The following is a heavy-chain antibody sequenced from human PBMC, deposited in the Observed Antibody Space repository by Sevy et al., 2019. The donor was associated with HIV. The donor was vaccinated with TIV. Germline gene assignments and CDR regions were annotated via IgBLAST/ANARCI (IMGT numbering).Heavy chain of an antibody. CDR3: ARVPGAVIAAGPYHFDY. D-gene: IGHD6-13*01. CDR2: ISYDGSNK. Sequence: GGSLRLSCAASGFIFSSNAMHWVRQAPGKGLEWVSVISYDGSNKEYADSVKGRFTISRDNAKNTLYLQMNSQRPEDTAVYYCARVPGAVIAAGPYHFDYWGQGTLVTVSS. V-gene: IGHV3-30*04. J-gene: IGHJ4*02. CDR1: GFIFSSNA.